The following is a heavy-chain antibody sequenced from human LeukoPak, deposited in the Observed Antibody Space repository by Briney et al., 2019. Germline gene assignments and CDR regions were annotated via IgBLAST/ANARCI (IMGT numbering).Heavy chain of an antibody. CDR2: IYYSGST. J-gene: IGHJ4*02. CDR3: ARSMTTVTDPFDY. Sequence: SETLSLTCTVSGGSISSSSYYWGWIRQPPGKGLEWIGSIYYSGSTYYNPSLKSRVTISVDTSKNQFSLKLSSVTAADTAVYYCARSMTTVTDPFDYWGQGTLVTVSS. CDR1: GGSISSSSYY. V-gene: IGHV4-39*01. D-gene: IGHD4-11*01.